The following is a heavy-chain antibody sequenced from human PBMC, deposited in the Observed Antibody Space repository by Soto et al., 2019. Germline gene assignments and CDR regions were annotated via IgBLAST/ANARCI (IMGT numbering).Heavy chain of an antibody. J-gene: IGHJ4*02. CDR3: ARGMAEEQIFYYFDY. D-gene: IGHD3-9*01. V-gene: IGHV4-59*01. CDR2: IYYSGST. Sequence: SETLSLTCTVSGGSISSYYWSWIRQPPGKGLEWIGYIYYSGSTNYNPSLKSRVTMSVDTSKNQFSLKLSSVTAADTAVYYCARGMAEEQIFYYFDYWGQGALVTVSS. CDR1: GGSISSYY.